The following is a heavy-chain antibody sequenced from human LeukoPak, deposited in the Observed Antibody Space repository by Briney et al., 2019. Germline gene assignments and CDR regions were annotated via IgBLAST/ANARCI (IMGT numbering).Heavy chain of an antibody. CDR1: GFTFSSYE. Sequence: GGSLRLSCAASGFTFSSYEMNWVRQAPGKGLEWVSYISSSGSTIYYADSVKGRFTISRDNAKNSLYLQMNSLRAEDTAVYYCAGHDYGDSYHYYGMDVWGKGTTVTVSS. CDR3: AGHDYGDSYHYYGMDV. D-gene: IGHD4-17*01. V-gene: IGHV3-48*03. CDR2: ISSSGSTI. J-gene: IGHJ6*04.